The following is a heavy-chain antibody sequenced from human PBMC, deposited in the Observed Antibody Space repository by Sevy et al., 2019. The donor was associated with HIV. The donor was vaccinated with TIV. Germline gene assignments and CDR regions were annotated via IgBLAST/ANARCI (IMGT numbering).Heavy chain of an antibody. V-gene: IGHV4-4*07. CDR1: GGSISSYY. CDR2: IYISGTT. J-gene: IGHJ6*02. CDR3: SRSEGGFYGMDV. Sequence: SENLSLTCDVSGGSISSYYWTWIRQPAGKGLEWIGRIYISGTTNYNPSLKSRVTMSVDTSKNQYSLELSSVTAADTDVYYCSRSEGGFYGMDVWGQGTSVTVSS.